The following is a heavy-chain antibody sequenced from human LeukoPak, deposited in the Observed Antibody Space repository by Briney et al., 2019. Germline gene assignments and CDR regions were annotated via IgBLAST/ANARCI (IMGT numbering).Heavy chain of an antibody. CDR3: AKDHDNVYYDSSGIFDY. V-gene: IGHV3-23*01. J-gene: IGHJ4*02. D-gene: IGHD3-22*01. CDR2: ISGSGGST. Sequence: GGSLRLSCAASGFTFSSYAMSWVRQAPGKGLEWVSAISGSGGSTYYADSVKGRFTISRDNSKNTLYLQMNSLRAEDTAVYYCAKDHDNVYYDSSGIFDYWGQGTLVTVSS. CDR1: GFTFSSYA.